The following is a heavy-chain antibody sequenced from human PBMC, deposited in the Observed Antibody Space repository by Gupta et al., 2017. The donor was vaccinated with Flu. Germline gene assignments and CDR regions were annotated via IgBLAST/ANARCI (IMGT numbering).Heavy chain of an antibody. CDR2: VGAGGDRT. Sequence: EVQLLESGGALVQPGGSLRLSCAASGLTFSDYAMNWVRQAPGKGLEWVSTVGAGGDRTYYADSVMGRFTNSRDNSKNTVYLQMNSLRGDDTAVYYCAKDRSGNPAIDYWGQGTLVTVSA. J-gene: IGHJ4*02. V-gene: IGHV3-23*01. D-gene: IGHD6-13*01. CDR3: AKDRSGNPAIDY. CDR1: GLTFSDYA.